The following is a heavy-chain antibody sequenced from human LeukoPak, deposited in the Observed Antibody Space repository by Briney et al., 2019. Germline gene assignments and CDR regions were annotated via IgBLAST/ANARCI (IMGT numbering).Heavy chain of an antibody. Sequence: ETLSLTCTVSGDSISSYYWSWIRQPPGKGLEWIGYIYYSGSTKYNPSLKSRVTISVDTSKNQFSLKLNSVTAADTALYYCARLGCSGADCYLDYWGQGTLVTASS. CDR1: GDSISSYY. J-gene: IGHJ4*02. D-gene: IGHD2-21*02. V-gene: IGHV4-59*08. CDR2: IYYSGST. CDR3: ARLGCSGADCYLDY.